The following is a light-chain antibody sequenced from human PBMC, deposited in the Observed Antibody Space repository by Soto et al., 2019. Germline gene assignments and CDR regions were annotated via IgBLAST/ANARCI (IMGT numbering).Light chain of an antibody. CDR3: QQYGSSPRT. J-gene: IGKJ1*01. V-gene: IGKV3-20*01. CDR2: DAS. CDR1: QSLSSSQ. Sequence: EIVLTQSPGTLSLSPGDRATLSCRASQSLSSSQLAWYQQKPGQAPRLLIHDASSRATGISDRFTGSGSGTDFTLTITTLEPEDFAVYYCQQYGSSPRTFGLGTKVEIK.